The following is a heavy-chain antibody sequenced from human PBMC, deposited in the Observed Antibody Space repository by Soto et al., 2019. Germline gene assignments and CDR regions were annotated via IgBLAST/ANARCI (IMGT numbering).Heavy chain of an antibody. D-gene: IGHD2-15*01. Sequence: EVQLLESGGGLVQPGGSLRLSCAASGFTFSSYAMSWVRQAPGKGLEWVSAISGSGGSTYYADSVKGRFTISRDNSKNTLYLQLNRLRAEDTAVYYCAKGGYGGSSEVCDAFDIWGQVTMVTVAS. CDR1: GFTFSSYA. V-gene: IGHV3-23*01. CDR3: AKGGYGGSSEVCDAFDI. CDR2: ISGSGGST. J-gene: IGHJ3*02.